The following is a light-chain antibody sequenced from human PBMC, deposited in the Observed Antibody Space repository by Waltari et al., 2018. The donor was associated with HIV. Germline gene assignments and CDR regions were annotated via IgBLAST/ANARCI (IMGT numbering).Light chain of an antibody. CDR3: ATWDDSLSGVV. CDR1: SSNIGDNY. CDR2: RNN. J-gene: IGLJ2*01. Sequence: QSVLAQPPSASGTPGQRVSISCSGSSSNIGDNYVYWYQQIPGTTPKLLIYRNNQWPSGVPDRFSGSKSGTSASLAISGLRSEDEAVYFCATWDDSLSGVVFGGGTKLTVL. V-gene: IGLV1-47*01.